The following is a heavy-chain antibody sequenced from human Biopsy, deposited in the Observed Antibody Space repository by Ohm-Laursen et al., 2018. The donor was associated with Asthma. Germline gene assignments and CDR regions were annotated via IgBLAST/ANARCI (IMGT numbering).Heavy chain of an antibody. V-gene: IGHV4-4*02. D-gene: IGHD1-1*01. CDR2: IYHSGNT. CDR3: AKCSRDWNGLIDH. CDR1: GASISSLNW. Sequence: SETLSLTCKVSGASISSLNWWSWVRQPPGKRLEWIGEIYHSGNTTYNPSLHSQGTISVDKSENLFSLKLTSVTAADTAVYYCAKCSRDWNGLIDHWGQGTLVSVSS. J-gene: IGHJ4*02.